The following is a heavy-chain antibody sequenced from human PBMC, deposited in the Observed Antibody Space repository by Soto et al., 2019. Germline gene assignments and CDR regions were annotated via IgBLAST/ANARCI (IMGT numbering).Heavy chain of an antibody. Sequence: ASETLSLTCAVSGGSFSGYYWSWIRQPPGKGLEWIGEMNDSGSTKYNASLESRVAISVDTSKGQFSLTLSSVTAADTAVYYCASPRWNYIYWGQGTLVTVSS. CDR3: ASPRWNYIY. D-gene: IGHD1-7*01. CDR1: GGSFSGYY. V-gene: IGHV4-34*01. CDR2: MNDSGST. J-gene: IGHJ4*02.